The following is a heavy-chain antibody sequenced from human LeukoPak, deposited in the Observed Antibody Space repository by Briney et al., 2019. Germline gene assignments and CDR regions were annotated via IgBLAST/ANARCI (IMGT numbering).Heavy chain of an antibody. CDR2: ISGYNGNT. J-gene: IGHJ4*02. D-gene: IGHD2-8*02. V-gene: IGHV1-18*01. Sequence: ASVKVSCKASGYTFTTSGISWVRQAPGQGLEWMGWISGYNGNTNYAQNLQGRVTMTTDTSTSTAHMELRSLRSDDTAVYYCARAQGISTVDYWGQGTLVTVSS. CDR3: ARAQGISTVDY. CDR1: GYTFTTSG.